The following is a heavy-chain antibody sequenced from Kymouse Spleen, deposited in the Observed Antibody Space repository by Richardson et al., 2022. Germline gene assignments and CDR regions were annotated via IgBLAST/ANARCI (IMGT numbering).Heavy chain of an antibody. Sequence: EVQLVESGGGLVKPGGSLRLSCAASGFTFSNAWMSWVRQAPGKGLEWVGRIKSKTDGGTTDYAAPVKGRFTISRDDSKNTLYLQMNSLKTEDTAVYYCTTDPAYYDILTGYSWGQGTLVTVSS. CDR1: GFTFSNAW. CDR3: TTDPAYYDILTGYS. J-gene: IGHJ5*02. CDR2: IKSKTDGGTT. V-gene: IGHV3-15*01. D-gene: IGHD3-9*01.